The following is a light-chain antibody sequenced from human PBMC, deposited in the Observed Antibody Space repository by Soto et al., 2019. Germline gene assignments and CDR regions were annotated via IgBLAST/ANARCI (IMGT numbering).Light chain of an antibody. V-gene: IGKV3-20*01. CDR1: QSVGSN. CDR3: HQYGSSPRT. Sequence: EIVMTQSPATLSVSPGERATLSCRASQSVGSNLAWYQQKPGQAPRLLIYGASIRATGIADRFSGSGSGTDFTLTIRRLEPEDFAMYFCHQYGSSPRTFGQGTRVEIK. J-gene: IGKJ1*01. CDR2: GAS.